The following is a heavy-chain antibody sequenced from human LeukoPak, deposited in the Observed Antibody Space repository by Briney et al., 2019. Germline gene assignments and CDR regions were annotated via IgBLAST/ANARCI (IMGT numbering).Heavy chain of an antibody. CDR3: ARVEYSSSFKLFDY. Sequence: GGSLRLSCAASGFTFSSYSTNWVRQAPGKGLEWVSSISSSSSYIYYADSVKGRFTISRDNAKNSLYLQMNSLRAEDTAVCYCARVEYSSSFKLFDYWGQGTLVTVSS. D-gene: IGHD6-6*01. V-gene: IGHV3-21*01. CDR2: ISSSSSYI. CDR1: GFTFSSYS. J-gene: IGHJ4*02.